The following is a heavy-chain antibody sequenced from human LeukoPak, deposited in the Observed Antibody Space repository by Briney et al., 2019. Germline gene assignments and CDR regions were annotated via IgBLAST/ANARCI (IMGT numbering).Heavy chain of an antibody. D-gene: IGHD3-10*01. CDR1: GDSVSNGNYY. CDR3: ARSQNYYGSGDY. V-gene: IGHV4-61*03. CDR2: IYYTGKT. J-gene: IGHJ4*02. Sequence: PSQTLSLTCTVSGDSVSNGNYYWSWLRQPPGKALEWIGYIYYTGKTYYNPSLEGRVTILVDTSRNHFSVKLSSVTAADTAVYYCARSQNYYGSGDYWSQGTLVTVSS.